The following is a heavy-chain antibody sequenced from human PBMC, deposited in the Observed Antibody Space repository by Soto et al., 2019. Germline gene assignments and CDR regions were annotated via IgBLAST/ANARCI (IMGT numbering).Heavy chain of an antibody. J-gene: IGHJ5*02. D-gene: IGHD3-3*01. CDR1: GYTFNTYG. CDR2: ISAYDGKT. CDR3: ARDPHEFWTSYWFDP. V-gene: IGHV1-18*01. Sequence: ASVKVSCKTSGYTFNTYGINWVRQAPGRGLELMGWISAYDGKTTYAEKFQGRVTLTTDTSTSTAYMELRSLRSDDTAIYYCARDPHEFWTSYWFDPWGQGTPVTVSS.